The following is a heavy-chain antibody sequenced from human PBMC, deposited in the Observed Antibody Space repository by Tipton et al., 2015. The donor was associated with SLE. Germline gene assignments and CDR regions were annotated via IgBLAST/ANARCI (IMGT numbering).Heavy chain of an antibody. Sequence: SLRLSCAASGFTFSNYDMHWVRQAPGKGLEWVAVIWYDGSNKYYADSVKGRFTISRDNAKNTLYVQMSSLRAEDTAVYYCARGNYYAFDIWGQGTMVTVSS. CDR2: IWYDGSNK. CDR1: GFTFSNYD. V-gene: IGHV3-33*08. D-gene: IGHD1-26*01. CDR3: ARGNYYAFDI. J-gene: IGHJ3*02.